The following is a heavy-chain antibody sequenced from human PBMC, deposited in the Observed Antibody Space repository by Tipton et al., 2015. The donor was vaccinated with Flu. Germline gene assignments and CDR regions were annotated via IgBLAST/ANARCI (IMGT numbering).Heavy chain of an antibody. CDR2: IIPIFGTA. D-gene: IGHD3-22*01. CDR1: GGTFSSYA. Sequence: QLVQSGAEVKKPGSSVKVSCKASGGTFSSYAISWVRQAPGQGLEWMGGIIPIFGTANYAQKFQGRVTITADESTSAAYMELSSLRSEDTAVYYCARERRVDYYDSSGYYFLFDSWGQGTLVTVSS. V-gene: IGHV1-69*01. CDR3: ARERRVDYYDSSGYYFLFDS. J-gene: IGHJ4*02.